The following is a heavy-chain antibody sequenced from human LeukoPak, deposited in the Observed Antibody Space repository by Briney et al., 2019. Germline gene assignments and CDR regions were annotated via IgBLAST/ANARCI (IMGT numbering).Heavy chain of an antibody. J-gene: IGHJ6*03. CDR1: GYSISSGYY. V-gene: IGHV4-38-2*02. CDR2: IYHSGST. CDR3: ARFGAGTYYYYYYMDV. D-gene: IGHD6-19*01. Sequence: SETLSLTCTVSGYSISSGYYWGWIRQPPGKGLEWIGSIYHSGSTYYNPSLKSRVTISVDTSKNQFSLKLSSVTAADTAVYYCARFGAGTYYYYYYMDVWGKGTTVTISS.